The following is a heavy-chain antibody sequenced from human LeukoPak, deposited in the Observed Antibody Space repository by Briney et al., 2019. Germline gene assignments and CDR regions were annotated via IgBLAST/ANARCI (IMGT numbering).Heavy chain of an antibody. CDR1: GGTFSSSA. V-gene: IGHV1-69*04. J-gene: IGHJ6*02. CDR2: IIPVLNIT. CDR3: AKDQGLTAPPPFGLDV. Sequence: SVKVSCKTSGGTFSSSAITWVRQAPGQGLEWMVRIIPVLNITTYAQKFQGRVTITADTSSSTVYMELSSLRSEETAVYYCAKDQGLTAPPPFGLDVWGQGTTVIVSS. D-gene: IGHD5-18*01.